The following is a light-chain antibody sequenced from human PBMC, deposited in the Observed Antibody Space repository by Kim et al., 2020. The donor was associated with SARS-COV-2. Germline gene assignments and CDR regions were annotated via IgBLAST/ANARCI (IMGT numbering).Light chain of an antibody. CDR2: GAS. CDR3: QQYGSSLST. CDR1: QSVSSSY. Sequence: SPGERATLSCRASQSVSSSYLAWYQQKPGQAPRLLIYGASSRATGIPDRFSGSGSGTDFTLTISRLEPEDFAVYYCQQYGSSLSTFGQGTKVDIK. V-gene: IGKV3-20*01. J-gene: IGKJ1*01.